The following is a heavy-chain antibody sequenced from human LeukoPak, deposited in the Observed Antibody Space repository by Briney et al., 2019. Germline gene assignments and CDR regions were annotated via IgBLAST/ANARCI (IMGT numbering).Heavy chain of an antibody. CDR3: ARFYYDILTGHRYFDY. CDR1: GGSISSYY. D-gene: IGHD3-9*01. Sequence: SETLSLTCTVSGGSISSYYWSWIRQPPGKGLEWIGYIHDRGSTSYNPSLKSRVTISLDTSKNQFSLNLSSVTAADMAVYYCARFYYDILTGHRYFDYWGQGTLVTVSS. V-gene: IGHV4-59*01. CDR2: IHDRGST. J-gene: IGHJ4*02.